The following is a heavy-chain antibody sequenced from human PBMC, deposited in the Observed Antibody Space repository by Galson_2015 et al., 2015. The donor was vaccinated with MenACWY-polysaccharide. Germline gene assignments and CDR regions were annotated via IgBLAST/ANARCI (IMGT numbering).Heavy chain of an antibody. Sequence: SLRLSCAASGFSFSTYAMSWVRLTPGKGLEWVSGIVSVASYADSVKGRFTLSRDNSKNTLSLQMNSLRAEDTAVYYCAREVKGGGASHPFFDYWGQRTLVTVSS. CDR3: AREVKGGGASHPFFDY. CDR1: GFSFSTYA. J-gene: IGHJ4*02. D-gene: IGHD1-26*01. V-gene: IGHV3-23*01. CDR2: IVSVA.